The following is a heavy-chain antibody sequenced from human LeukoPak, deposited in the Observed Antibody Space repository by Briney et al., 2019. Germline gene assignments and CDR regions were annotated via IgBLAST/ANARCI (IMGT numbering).Heavy chain of an antibody. Sequence: ASVKVSCKASGYTFTGSYMHWVRQAPGQGLEWMGWINPNSGGTNYAQKFQGRVTMTRDTSISTAYMELSRLRSDDTAVYYCARGTGTTGGDWFVPWGQGTLVTVSS. CDR2: INPNSGGT. J-gene: IGHJ5*02. CDR3: ARGTGTTGGDWFVP. CDR1: GYTFTGSY. V-gene: IGHV1-2*02. D-gene: IGHD1-1*01.